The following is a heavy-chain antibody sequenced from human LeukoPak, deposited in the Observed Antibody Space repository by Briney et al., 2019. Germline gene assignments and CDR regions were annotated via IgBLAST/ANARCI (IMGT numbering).Heavy chain of an antibody. J-gene: IGHJ6*03. CDR3: ARDFYGKAGYYMDV. V-gene: IGHV1-2*02. Sequence: GASVKVSCKASGYTFTGYYMHWVRQAPGQGLEWMGWINPNSGGTNYAQKFQGRVTMTRDTSISTAYMELSRLRSDDTAVYYCARDFYGKAGYYMDVWGKGTTVTVSS. D-gene: IGHD4-17*01. CDR2: INPNSGGT. CDR1: GYTFTGYY.